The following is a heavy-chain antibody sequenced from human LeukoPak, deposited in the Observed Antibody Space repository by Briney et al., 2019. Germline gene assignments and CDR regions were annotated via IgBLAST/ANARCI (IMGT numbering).Heavy chain of an antibody. D-gene: IGHD3-16*01. V-gene: IGHV3-30-3*01. CDR3: AKDHWGGSAYWKFDY. CDR1: GFTFSNYA. CDR2: ISYDGSNK. Sequence: PGGSLRLSCAASGFTFSNYAMHWVRQAPGKGLEWVAVISYDGSNKYYADSVKGRFTISRDNSKNTLYLQMNSLRAEDTALYYCAKDHWGGSAYWKFDYWGQGTLVTVSS. J-gene: IGHJ4*02.